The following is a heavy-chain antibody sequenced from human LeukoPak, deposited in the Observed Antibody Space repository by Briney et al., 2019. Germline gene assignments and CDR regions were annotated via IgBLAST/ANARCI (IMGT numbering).Heavy chain of an antibody. CDR2: MNPNSGNT. J-gene: IGHJ4*02. Sequence: ASVKVSCKASGYTFTSYDINRVRQATGQGLEWMGWMNPNSGNTGYAQKFQGRVTMTRNTSISTAYMELSSLRSEDTAVYYCARGGTYYDILTGYHFDYWGQGTLVTVSS. CDR3: ARGGTYYDILTGYHFDY. V-gene: IGHV1-8*01. CDR1: GYTFTSYD. D-gene: IGHD3-9*01.